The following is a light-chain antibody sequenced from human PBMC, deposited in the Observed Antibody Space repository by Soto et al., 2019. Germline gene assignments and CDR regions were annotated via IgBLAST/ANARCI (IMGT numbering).Light chain of an antibody. J-gene: IGKJ5*01. Sequence: EIVLTQSPATLSLSPGERATLSCRASQSVSSYLAWYQQKPGQAPRLLIYDASNRATGIPARFSGSGSGTDFTLTISSLEPEDFAVYYCQRRSNWPPKTFFGQGTRLEI. CDR1: QSVSSY. CDR3: QRRSNWPPKTF. V-gene: IGKV3-11*01. CDR2: DAS.